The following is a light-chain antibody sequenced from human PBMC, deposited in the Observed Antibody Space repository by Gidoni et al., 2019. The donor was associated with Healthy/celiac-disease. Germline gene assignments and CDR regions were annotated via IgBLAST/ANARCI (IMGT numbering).Light chain of an antibody. CDR1: AFPKQY. V-gene: IGLV3-25*03. Sequence: SYELTQPPSVSVXPGQTARITCSGNAFPKQYAYWYQQKPGQAPVLVIYKDSERHSGIPERFSGSSSGTTVTLTISGVQAEDEADYYCQSADSSGTWVFGGGXKLTVL. CDR2: KDS. J-gene: IGLJ3*02. CDR3: QSADSSGTWV.